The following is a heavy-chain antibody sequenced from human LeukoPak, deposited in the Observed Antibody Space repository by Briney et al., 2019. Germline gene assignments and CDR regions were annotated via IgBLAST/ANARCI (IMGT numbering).Heavy chain of an antibody. Sequence: SQTLSLPCAISGDSVSTNSAAWSWLRQSPSRGLEWRGRTYYRSKWFHGYAVSVKSRITIHPDTSKNQFSLQLNSVTPEDTAVYYCASSHRNGELYMRGNVFDYWGQGTLVTVSS. CDR2: TYYRSKWFH. D-gene: IGHD3-10*01. J-gene: IGHJ4*02. CDR1: GDSVSTNSAA. V-gene: IGHV6-1*01. CDR3: ASSHRNGELYMRGNVFDY.